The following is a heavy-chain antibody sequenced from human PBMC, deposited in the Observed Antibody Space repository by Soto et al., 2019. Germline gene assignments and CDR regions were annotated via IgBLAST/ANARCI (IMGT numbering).Heavy chain of an antibody. CDR3: ATRGYCGGDCFSY. CDR2: INPNTGAT. V-gene: IGHV1-2*02. J-gene: IGHJ4*02. Sequence: ASVKVSCKASGYTFTGYYMHWVRQASGQGLEWMGWINPNTGATNYAQKFQGRVTMTRDTSITTAYMELSRLRPDDTAVYYCATRGYCGGDCFSYWGQGTLVTVSS. D-gene: IGHD2-21*02. CDR1: GYTFTGYY.